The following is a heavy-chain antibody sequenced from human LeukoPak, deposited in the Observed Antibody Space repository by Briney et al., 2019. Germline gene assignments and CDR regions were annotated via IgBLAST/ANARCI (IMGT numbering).Heavy chain of an antibody. V-gene: IGHV3-74*01. CDR2: INSDGSST. J-gene: IGHJ4*02. D-gene: IGHD4-11*01. Sequence: GGSLRLSCAASGFAFSSYWMHWVRQAPGKGLVWVSRINSDGSSTSYADSVKGRFTISRDNAKNTLYLQMNSLRAEDTAVYYCAREPWGYSNYEYDYWGQGTLVTVSS. CDR1: GFAFSSYW. CDR3: AREPWGYSNYEYDY.